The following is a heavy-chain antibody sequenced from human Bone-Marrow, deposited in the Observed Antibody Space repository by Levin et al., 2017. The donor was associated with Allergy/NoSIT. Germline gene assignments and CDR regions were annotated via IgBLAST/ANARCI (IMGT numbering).Heavy chain of an antibody. CDR1: GFTFSDYY. Sequence: GESLKISCAASGFTFSDYYMTWIRQAPGKGLEWVSYISSRGSTIKYADSVKGRFTISRDNAKNSLYLQMNSLRAEDTAVYYCAREGPFYRGNYDYGMDVWGQGTTVTVSS. J-gene: IGHJ6*02. CDR2: ISSRGSTI. V-gene: IGHV3-11*01. CDR3: AREGPFYRGNYDYGMDV. D-gene: IGHD4-11*01.